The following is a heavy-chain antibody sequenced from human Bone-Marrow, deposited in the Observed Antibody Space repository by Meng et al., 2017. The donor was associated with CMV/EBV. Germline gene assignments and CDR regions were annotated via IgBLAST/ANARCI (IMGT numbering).Heavy chain of an antibody. CDR3: ARIDPRTYYYYGMDV. CDR2: INHSGST. Sequence: SETLSLTCAVYGGSFSGYYWSWIRQPPGKGLEWIGEINHSGSTNYNPSLKSRVTISVDTSKNQFSLKLSSVTAADTAVYYCARIDPRTYYYYGMDVWGQWNTV. CDR1: GGSFSGYY. J-gene: IGHJ6*01. V-gene: IGHV4-34*01.